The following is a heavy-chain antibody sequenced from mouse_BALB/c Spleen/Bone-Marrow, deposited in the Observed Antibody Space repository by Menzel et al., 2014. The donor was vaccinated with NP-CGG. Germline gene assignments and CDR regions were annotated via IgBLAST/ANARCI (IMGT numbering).Heavy chain of an antibody. CDR2: IDPANGNT. V-gene: IGHV14-3*02. CDR3: ARWEYYAMDY. D-gene: IGHD4-1*01. Sequence: VQLQQSGAELVKPGASVKLSCTASGFNIKDTYMHWVKQRPEQGLEWIGRIDPANGNTKYDPKFQGKASITADTSSNTAYLQLSSLTSEDTAVYYCARWEYYAMDYWGQGTSVTVSS. J-gene: IGHJ4*01. CDR1: GFNIKDTY.